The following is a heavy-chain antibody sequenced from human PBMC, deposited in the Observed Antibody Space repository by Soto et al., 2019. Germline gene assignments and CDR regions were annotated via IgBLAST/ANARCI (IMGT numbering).Heavy chain of an antibody. CDR3: AKWEDYYDSSGYYRGDYFDY. CDR2: ISSSSSYI. CDR1: GFTFSSYS. J-gene: IGHJ4*02. V-gene: IGHV3-21*01. D-gene: IGHD3-22*01. Sequence: EVQLVESGGGLVKPGGSLRLSCAASGFTFSSYSMNWVRQAPGKGLEWVSSISSSSSYIYYADSVKGRFTISRDNAKNSLYLQMNSLRAEDTAVYYCAKWEDYYDSSGYYRGDYFDYWGQGTLVTVSS.